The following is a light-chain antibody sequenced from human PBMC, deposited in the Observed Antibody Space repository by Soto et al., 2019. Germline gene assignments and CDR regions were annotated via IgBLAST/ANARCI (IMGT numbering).Light chain of an antibody. CDR1: QSISNW. Sequence: DIQMTQSPSSLSASVGERVTITCRASQSISNWLAWFQQKPGKAPKLLIQKASSLESGVPSRFSGGGSGTDFTLTISSLQPDDFATYYCQQYSSSSVTFGQGTKLEI. CDR3: QQYSSSSVT. V-gene: IGKV1-5*03. CDR2: KAS. J-gene: IGKJ2*01.